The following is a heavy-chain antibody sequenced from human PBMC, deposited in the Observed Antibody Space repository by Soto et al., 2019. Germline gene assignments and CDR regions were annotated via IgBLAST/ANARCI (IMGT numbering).Heavy chain of an antibody. D-gene: IGHD2-15*01. CDR3: AKDRMNFNSVWDPFDV. CDR2: IGGGDT. J-gene: IGHJ3*01. CDR1: GFTFHTYV. V-gene: IGHV3-23*01. Sequence: AGGSLRLSCAASGFTFHTYVMSWVRQAPGKGLEWVSGIGGGDTHYADSVTGRFTISRDDSKSTLFLQMNSLRAEDTAVYYCAKDRMNFNSVWDPFDVWGQGTLVTVSS.